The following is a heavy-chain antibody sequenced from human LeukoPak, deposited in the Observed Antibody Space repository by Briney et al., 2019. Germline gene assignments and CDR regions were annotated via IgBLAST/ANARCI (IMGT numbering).Heavy chain of an antibody. CDR3: AKRASIYYYFDY. J-gene: IGHJ4*02. V-gene: IGHV3-48*04. Sequence: PGRTLRLSCAASGFTFSSYGMHWVRQAPGKGLEWGSHISSGGSIKYYADSLKGRFTISRDNAKNSLYLQMNSLRAEDTAVYYCAKRASIYYYFDYWGQGTLVTVSS. CDR2: ISSGGSIK. CDR1: GFTFSSYG. D-gene: IGHD1-26*01.